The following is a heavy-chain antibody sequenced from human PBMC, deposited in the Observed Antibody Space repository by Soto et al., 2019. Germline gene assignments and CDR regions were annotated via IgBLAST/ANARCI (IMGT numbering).Heavy chain of an antibody. CDR2: IIPIFGTA. Sequence: SVKVSCKASGGTFSSYAISWVRQAPGQGLEWMGGIIPIFGTANYAQKFQGRVTITADESTSTAYMELSSLRSEDTAVYYCAKAPYSSSWYGMVAFDIWGQGTMVTVSS. J-gene: IGHJ3*02. CDR3: AKAPYSSSWYGMVAFDI. V-gene: IGHV1-69*13. CDR1: GGTFSSYA. D-gene: IGHD6-13*01.